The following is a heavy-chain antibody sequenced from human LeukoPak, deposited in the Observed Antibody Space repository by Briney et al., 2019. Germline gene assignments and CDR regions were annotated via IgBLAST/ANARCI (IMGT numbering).Heavy chain of an antibody. CDR2: IKKDGSEK. V-gene: IGHV3-7*01. D-gene: IGHD2-15*01. CDR3: ARGFQSGGSPV. CDR1: GFTFSAYS. J-gene: IGHJ4*02. Sequence: GGSLRLSCAPSGFTFSAYSLSWVRQAPGEGLEWVAKIKKDGSEKDYVDSVKGRFTISRDNDKGSLYLQLNSLRVEDTAIYYCARGFQSGGSPVWGQGTLVTVSS.